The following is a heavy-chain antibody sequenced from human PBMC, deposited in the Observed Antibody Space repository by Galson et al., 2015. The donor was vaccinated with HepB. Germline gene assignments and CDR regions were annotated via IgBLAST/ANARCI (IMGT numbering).Heavy chain of an antibody. CDR1: GFTFSTYG. Sequence: SLRLSCAASGFTFSTYGMHWVRQAPGKGLEWVAVIWYDGSNKYSADSVKGRFTISRDNSKNTLYLQMNSLRAEDTAVYYCARGLRDSGSYDQVFDYWGQGTLVTVSS. D-gene: IGHD1-26*01. V-gene: IGHV3-33*01. CDR3: ARGLRDSGSYDQVFDY. J-gene: IGHJ4*02. CDR2: IWYDGSNK.